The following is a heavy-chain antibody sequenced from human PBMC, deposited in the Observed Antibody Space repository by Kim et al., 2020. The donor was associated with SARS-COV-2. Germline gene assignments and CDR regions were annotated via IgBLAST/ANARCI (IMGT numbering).Heavy chain of an antibody. D-gene: IGHD3-3*01. Sequence: SETLSLTCTVSGGSMSNYYWNWIRQTPEKGLEWIAYVSDSGRVYNPSLKRRVTVSADTSKNQFVLQLTSVTAADTAVYYCARRGPGQETLNDCFDIWGPGTKVTVSS. V-gene: IGHV4-59*08. CDR3: ARRGPGQETLNDCFDI. CDR2: VSDSGR. CDR1: GGSMSNYY. J-gene: IGHJ3*02.